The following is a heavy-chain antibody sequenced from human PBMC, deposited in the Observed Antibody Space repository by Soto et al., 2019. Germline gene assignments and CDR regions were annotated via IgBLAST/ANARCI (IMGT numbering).Heavy chain of an antibody. CDR3: ARTYDGSGPNSGGYGFDI. D-gene: IGHD3-22*01. Sequence: SETLSLTCAVSGGSVSSTNWWSWVRQSPGKGLEWIGDIYHIGTTNYNPSLRGRVTISVDKSNNQFSLTLKYVTAADTAVYYCARTYDGSGPNSGGYGFDIWGQGTMVTV. CDR2: IYHIGTT. V-gene: IGHV4-4*02. CDR1: GGSVSSTNW. J-gene: IGHJ3*02.